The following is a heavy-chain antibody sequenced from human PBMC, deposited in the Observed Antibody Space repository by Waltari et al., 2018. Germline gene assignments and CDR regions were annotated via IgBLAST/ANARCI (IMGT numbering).Heavy chain of an antibody. D-gene: IGHD3-10*01. Sequence: QVQLVQSGAEVKKPVASVKVSCKASGYTFTSYYMHWVRQAPGQGLEWMGIINPSGGSTSYAQKFQGRVTMTRDTSTSTVYMELSSLRSEDTAVYYCARDRFRSYYGSGSYPFDIWGQGTMVTVSS. J-gene: IGHJ3*02. CDR3: ARDRFRSYYGSGSYPFDI. V-gene: IGHV1-46*01. CDR1: GYTFTSYY. CDR2: INPSGGST.